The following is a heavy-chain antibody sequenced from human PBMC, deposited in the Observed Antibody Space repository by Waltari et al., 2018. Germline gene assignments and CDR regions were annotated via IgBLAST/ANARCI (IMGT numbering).Heavy chain of an antibody. Sequence: QVQLVQSGAEVKKPGSSVKVSCKASGGTFSSYASSWVRRAPGQGLEWMGGVIPIFGTENYAQKFQGRVTITADESTSTAYMGLSSLRSEDTAVYYCADTTDGSGGGDVWGQGTTVTVSS. D-gene: IGHD3-10*01. J-gene: IGHJ6*02. CDR3: ADTTDGSGGGDV. CDR1: GGTFSSYA. V-gene: IGHV1-69*13. CDR2: VIPIFGTE.